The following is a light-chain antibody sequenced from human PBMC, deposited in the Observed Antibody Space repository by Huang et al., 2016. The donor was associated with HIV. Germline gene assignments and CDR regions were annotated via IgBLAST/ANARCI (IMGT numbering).Light chain of an antibody. CDR1: QNVNTD. Sequence: EVVITQSPAILSGSPGERATLYCRASQNVNTDLAWYKHNPGQAPRLLIYGASTRATCMPARVSGNGSETEFTLTISSLQSEDFAIYYCQQYNNWPPLTFGGGTKVEIK. V-gene: IGKV3-15*01. CDR3: QQYNNWPPLT. J-gene: IGKJ4*01. CDR2: GAS.